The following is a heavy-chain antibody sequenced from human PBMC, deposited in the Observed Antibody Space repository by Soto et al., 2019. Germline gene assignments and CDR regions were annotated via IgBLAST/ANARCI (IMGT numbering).Heavy chain of an antibody. J-gene: IGHJ6*02. CDR3: ARGNGQMDV. V-gene: IGHV1-18*01. CDR2: ISAYNGRT. Sequence: QLHLVQSGSEVKKPGASVKVACKASGYNFGSYGISWVRQAPGQGLEWMGWISAYNGRTNYAQKLQGRVTMTTDSSTTTAYMEVRSLRSDDTAVYFCARGNGQMDVWGQGTTVTVSS. CDR1: GYNFGSYG. D-gene: IGHD1-1*01.